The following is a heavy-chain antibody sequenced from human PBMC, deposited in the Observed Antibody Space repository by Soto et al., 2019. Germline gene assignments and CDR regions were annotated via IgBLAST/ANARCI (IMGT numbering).Heavy chain of an antibody. CDR1: GYTFTSYD. D-gene: IGHD5-18*01. V-gene: IGHV1-8*01. CDR3: ASTRGYSYGLDY. J-gene: IGHJ4*02. Sequence: QVQLVQSGAEVKKPGASVKVSCKASGYTFTSYDINWVRQATGQGPEWMGWMNPNSGNTGYAQKFQGRVTMTRNTSISTAYMELSSLRSEDTAVYYCASTRGYSYGLDYWGQGTLVTVSS. CDR2: MNPNSGNT.